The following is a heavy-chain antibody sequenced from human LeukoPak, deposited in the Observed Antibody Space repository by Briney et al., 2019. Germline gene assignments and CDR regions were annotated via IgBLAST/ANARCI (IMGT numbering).Heavy chain of an antibody. CDR1: GGSISSYY. CDR3: ARDLGGVPAAIGGVP. D-gene: IGHD2-2*01. V-gene: IGHV4-59*12. Sequence: ASETLSLTCTVSGGSISSYYWSWIRRPPGKGLEWIGYIYHSGSTYYNPSLKSRVTISVDRSKNQFSLKLSSVTAADTAVYYCARDLGGVPAAIGGVPWGQGTLVTVSS. CDR2: IYHSGST. J-gene: IGHJ5*02.